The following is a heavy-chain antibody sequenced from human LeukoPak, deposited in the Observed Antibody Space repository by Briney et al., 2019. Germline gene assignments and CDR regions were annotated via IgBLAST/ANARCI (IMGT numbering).Heavy chain of an antibody. J-gene: IGHJ4*02. D-gene: IGHD3-10*01. CDR1: GGSISSSSYY. CDR2: IYHSGST. V-gene: IGHV4-39*07. CDR3: ARRSYYGSGSYYNVSGGWFY. Sequence: SETLSLTCTVSGGSISSSSYYWGWVRQPPGKGLEWIGEIYHSGSTNYNPSLKSRVTISVDTSKNQFSLKLSSVTAADTAVYYCARRSYYGSGSYYNVSGGWFYWGQGTLVTVSS.